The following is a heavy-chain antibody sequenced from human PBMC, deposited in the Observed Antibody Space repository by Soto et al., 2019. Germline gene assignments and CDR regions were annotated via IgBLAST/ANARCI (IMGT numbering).Heavy chain of an antibody. V-gene: IGHV3-30*03. CDR2: ISYDGSNK. J-gene: IGHJ4*02. D-gene: IGHD6-19*01. CDR1: GFTFSSYG. CDR3: ASSPAVAGTFDY. Sequence: GGSLRLSCAASGFTFSSYGMHWVRQAPGKGLEWVAVISYDGSNKYYADSVKGRFTISRDNSKNTLYLQMNSLRAEDTAVYYCASSPAVAGTFDYWGQGTLVTVSS.